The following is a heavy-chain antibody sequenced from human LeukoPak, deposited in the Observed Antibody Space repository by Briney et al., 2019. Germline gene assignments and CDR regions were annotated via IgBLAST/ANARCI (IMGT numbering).Heavy chain of an antibody. Sequence: PGRSLRLSCAASGFTFSSYVMNWVRQAPGKGLEWVSSISSSSSYIYYADSVKGRFTISRDNAKNSLYLQMNSLRAEDTAVYYCARAAYSYGPRGFDYWGQGILVTVSS. D-gene: IGHD3-16*01. CDR1: GFTFSSYV. CDR3: ARAAYSYGPRGFDY. CDR2: ISSSSSYI. J-gene: IGHJ4*02. V-gene: IGHV3-21*01.